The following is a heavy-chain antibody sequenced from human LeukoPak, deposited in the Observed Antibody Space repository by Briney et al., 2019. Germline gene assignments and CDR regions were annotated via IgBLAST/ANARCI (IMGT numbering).Heavy chain of an antibody. D-gene: IGHD6-13*01. V-gene: IGHV1-8*03. CDR1: GYTFTSHD. J-gene: IGHJ6*03. CDR3: ARGNRIAATGIEYYYMDV. CDR2: MNPNSGNT. Sequence: GASVKVSCKASGYTFTSHDINWVRQATGQGLEWMGWMNPNSGNTGYAQKFQGRITIIRDTSISTAYMELSSLSSEDTAVYYCARGNRIAATGIEYYYMDVWGKGTTVTVSS.